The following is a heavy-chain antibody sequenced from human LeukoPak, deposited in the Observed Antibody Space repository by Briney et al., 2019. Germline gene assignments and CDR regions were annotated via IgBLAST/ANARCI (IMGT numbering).Heavy chain of an antibody. CDR1: GGSFSGYY. J-gene: IGHJ3*02. CDR2: INHSGST. CDR3: ARVAPYIVVVVAATRVGAFDI. V-gene: IGHV4-34*01. Sequence: SETLSLTCAVYGGSFSGYYWSWIRQPPGKGLEWIGEINHSGSTNYNPSLKSRVTISVDTSKNQYSLKLSSVTAADTAVYYCARVAPYIVVVVAATRVGAFDIWGQGTMVTVSS. D-gene: IGHD2-15*01.